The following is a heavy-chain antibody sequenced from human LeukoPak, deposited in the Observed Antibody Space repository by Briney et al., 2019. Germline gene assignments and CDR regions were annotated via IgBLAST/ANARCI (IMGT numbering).Heavy chain of an antibody. CDR2: IIPIFGTA. V-gene: IGHV1-69*13. Sequence: SVKVSCKASGGTSSSYAISWVRQAPGQGLGWMGGIIPIFGTANYAQKFQGRVTITADESTSTAYMELSSLRSEDTAVYYCARSHIVVVTAILHYYYGMDVWGQGTTVTVSS. CDR3: ARSHIVVVTAILHYYYGMDV. CDR1: GGTSSSYA. J-gene: IGHJ6*02. D-gene: IGHD2-21*02.